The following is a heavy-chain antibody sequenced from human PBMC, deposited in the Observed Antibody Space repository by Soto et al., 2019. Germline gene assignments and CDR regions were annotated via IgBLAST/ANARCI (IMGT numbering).Heavy chain of an antibody. J-gene: IGHJ3*02. D-gene: IGHD6-19*01. CDR3: ATSVAATAGAFDI. CDR1: GYTFTSYY. V-gene: IGHV1-46*03. Sequence: QVQLVQSGAEVKKPGASVKVSCKASGYTFTSYYMHWVRQAPGQGLEWMGIINPSGGSTSYAQKFQGRVTMTRDTFTSTVYMELSSLRSEDTAVYYCATSVAATAGAFDIWGQGTMVTVSS. CDR2: INPSGGST.